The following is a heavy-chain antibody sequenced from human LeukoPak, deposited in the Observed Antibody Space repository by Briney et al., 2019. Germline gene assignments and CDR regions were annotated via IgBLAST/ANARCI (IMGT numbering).Heavy chain of an antibody. Sequence: GASVKVSCKASGYTFTSYAMHWVRQAPGQRLEWMGWINAGNGNTKYSQKFQGRVTITRDTSAGTAYMELSSLRSEDTAVYYCASSYYVWGSYRPTYYFDYWGQGTLVTVSS. CDR1: GYTFTSYA. D-gene: IGHD3-16*02. CDR2: INAGNGNT. CDR3: ASSYYVWGSYRPTYYFDY. V-gene: IGHV1-3*01. J-gene: IGHJ4*02.